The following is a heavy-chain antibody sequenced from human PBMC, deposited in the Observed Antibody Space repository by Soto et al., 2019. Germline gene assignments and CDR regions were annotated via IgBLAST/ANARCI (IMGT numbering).Heavy chain of an antibody. CDR1: GYTFTSYG. Sequence: GASVKVSCKASGYTFTSYGISWVRQAPGQGLEWMGWISAYNGNTNYAQKLQGRVTMTTDTSTSTAYMELRSLRSDDTAVYYCARDPRITGTTPLGYWGQGTLVTVSS. V-gene: IGHV1-18*01. J-gene: IGHJ4*02. CDR3: ARDPRITGTTPLGY. D-gene: IGHD1-7*01. CDR2: ISAYNGNT.